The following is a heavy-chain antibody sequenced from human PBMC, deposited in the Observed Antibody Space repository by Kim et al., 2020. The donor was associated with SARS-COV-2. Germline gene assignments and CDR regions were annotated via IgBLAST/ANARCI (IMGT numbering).Heavy chain of an antibody. CDR3: ARGPYSSLYFYFYMDV. V-gene: IGHV1-18*01. CDR2: TSAYNGNT. CDR1: GYTLSNYG. Sequence: ASVNVSCKASGYTLSNYGITWVRQAPGQGLEWMGWTSAYNGNTDYAQKLQGRVTLTTDTSTSTAYMDLGSLTSDDTAVYYCARGPYSSLYFYFYMDVWGKGTTVTVSS. J-gene: IGHJ6*03. D-gene: IGHD6-13*01.